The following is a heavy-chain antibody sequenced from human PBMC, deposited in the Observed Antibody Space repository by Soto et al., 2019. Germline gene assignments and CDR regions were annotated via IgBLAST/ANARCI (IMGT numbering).Heavy chain of an antibody. D-gene: IGHD1-26*01. CDR1: GYTFTGYY. CDR2: INPNSGGT. V-gene: IGHV1-2*02. J-gene: IGHJ4*02. Sequence: ASVKVSCKASGYTFTGYYMHWVRLAPGQGLEWMGWINPNSGGTNYAQKFQGRVTMTRDTSISTAYMELSRLRSDDTAVYYCARERGSYPNFDYWGQGTLVTVSS. CDR3: ARERGSYPNFDY.